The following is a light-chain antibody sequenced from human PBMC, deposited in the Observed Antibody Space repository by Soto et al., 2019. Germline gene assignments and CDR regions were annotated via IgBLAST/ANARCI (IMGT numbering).Light chain of an antibody. CDR2: ATS. V-gene: IGKV1-5*03. CDR3: QQYNTWWT. CDR1: QSIGGW. J-gene: IGKJ1*01. Sequence: DIQMTQSPSTLSASVGDRVTITCRASQSIGGWLAWYQQKAGKAPKVLIYATSTLQSGVPSRFSGSGSGTQFTLTISILQPDDSATYYCQQYNTWWTFGQGTKVEVK.